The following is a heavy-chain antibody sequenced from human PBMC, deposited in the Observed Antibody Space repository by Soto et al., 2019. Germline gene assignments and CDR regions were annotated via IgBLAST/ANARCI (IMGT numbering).Heavy chain of an antibody. J-gene: IGHJ4*02. V-gene: IGHV4-61*01. CDR2: IYYSGRI. CDR3: ARDEGWDCSGGSCYPGGHY. Sequence: SETLSLTCTVSGGSVSSGSDYWSWIRQPPGKGLEWIGYIYYSGRINYNPSLKSRVTISVDTSKNQFSLKLSSVTAADTAVYYCARDEGWDCSGGSCYPGGHYWGQGTLVTVSS. CDR1: GGSVSSGSDY. D-gene: IGHD2-15*01.